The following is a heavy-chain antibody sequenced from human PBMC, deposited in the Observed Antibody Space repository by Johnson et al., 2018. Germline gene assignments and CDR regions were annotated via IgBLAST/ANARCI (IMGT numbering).Heavy chain of an antibody. CDR1: GASIDDDN. V-gene: IGHV3-20*04. J-gene: IGHJ5*02. CDR3: ARDRGPGSYKFCCFDP. D-gene: IGHD3-10*01. CDR2: INWSGSKT. Sequence: EVQLVESGGRVVRPGESLRLSCTASGASIDDDNMSWVRQVPGKGLEWVSGINWSGSKTGYADSVKGRFTIARDHAKNSVHLQMDSLTVEDTAVYYCARDRGPGSYKFCCFDPWGQGTLVTVSS.